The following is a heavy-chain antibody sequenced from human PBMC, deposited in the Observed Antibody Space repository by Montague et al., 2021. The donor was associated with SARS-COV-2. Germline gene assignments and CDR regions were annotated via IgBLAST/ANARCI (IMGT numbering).Heavy chain of an antibody. CDR1: GFSLGTSGMC. CDR3: ARILVAAAGSPFDP. V-gene: IGHV2-70*11. D-gene: IGHD6-13*01. J-gene: IGHJ5*02. Sequence: PALVKPTQTLTLTCTFSGFSLGTSGMCVSWIRQPPGKALEWLARIDWDDDKYYSTSLKTRLTISKDTSKNQVVLTMTNMDPVDTATYYCARILVAAAGSPFDPGGQGTLVTVSS. CDR2: IDWDDDK.